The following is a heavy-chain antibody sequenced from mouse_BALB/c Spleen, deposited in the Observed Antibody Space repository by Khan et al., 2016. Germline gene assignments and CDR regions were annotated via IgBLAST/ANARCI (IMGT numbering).Heavy chain of an antibody. Sequence: VQLQQSGAEIVKPGASVKLSCTASAFNIKDTYMHWVRQRPEQGLEWIGRIDPANVNSKYDPNFQGKATITADTSSNTAYLQLSGLTSEDTAVYFCARRGPIFYYGSSFGYWGQGTALTVSS. J-gene: IGHJ2*01. V-gene: IGHV14-3*02. CDR3: ARRGPIFYYGSSFGY. D-gene: IGHD1-1*01. CDR1: AFNIKDTY. CDR2: IDPANVNS.